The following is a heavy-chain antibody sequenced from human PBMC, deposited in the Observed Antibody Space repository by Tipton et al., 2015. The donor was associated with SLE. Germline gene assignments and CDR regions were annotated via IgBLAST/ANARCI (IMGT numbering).Heavy chain of an antibody. D-gene: IGHD1-7*01. CDR3: AKDFLTGTLDY. CDR1: GFTFSNYG. Sequence: SLRLSCAASGFTFSNYGMNWVRQAPGKGLEWISYISATGYTIYYADSVKGRFTMSRDNAKNSLYLQMNSLRAEDTAVYYCAKDFLTGTLDYWGQGTLVTVSS. V-gene: IGHV3-48*03. J-gene: IGHJ4*02. CDR2: ISATGYTI.